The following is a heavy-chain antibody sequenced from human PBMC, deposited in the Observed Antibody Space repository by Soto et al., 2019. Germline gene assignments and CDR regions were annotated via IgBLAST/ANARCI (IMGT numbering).Heavy chain of an antibody. V-gene: IGHV1-18*01. J-gene: IGHJ6*02. CDR1: GYTFSRYG. Sequence: GPEVKKPGASVKVSCKASGYTFSRYGISWVRQAPGQGLEWMGWVSGYNGDTKYAQKVQGRVTMTIDTSTYTAYMELRSLTSDDTAKYYCATNGQPPYYYYGMDVRGQGTTVTVSS. CDR3: ATNGQPPYYYYGMDV. CDR2: VSGYNGDT. D-gene: IGHD2-8*01.